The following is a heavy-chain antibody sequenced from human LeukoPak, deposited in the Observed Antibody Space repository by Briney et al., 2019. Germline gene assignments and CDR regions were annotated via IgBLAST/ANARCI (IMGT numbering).Heavy chain of an antibody. CDR1: GGSISSYY. CDR3: ARESPYSGYDYNWFDP. Sequence: SETLSLTCTVSGGSISSYYWSWIRQPPGKGLEWIGRIYTSGSTNYNPSLKSRVTISLDTPKNQFSLKLSSVTAADTAVYYCARESPYSGYDYNWFDPWGQGTLVTVSS. D-gene: IGHD5-12*01. V-gene: IGHV4-4*08. CDR2: IYTSGST. J-gene: IGHJ5*02.